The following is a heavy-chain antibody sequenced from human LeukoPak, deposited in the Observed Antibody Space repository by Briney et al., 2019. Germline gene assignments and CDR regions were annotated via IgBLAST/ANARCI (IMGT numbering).Heavy chain of an antibody. CDR2: INPNSGGT. CDR3: ARAASVLGVRFYFDY. V-gene: IGHV1-2*02. J-gene: IGHJ4*02. Sequence: ASVKVSCKASGYTFTGYYMHWVRQAPGQGLEWMGWINPNSGGTNYAQKFQGRVTMTRDTSISTAYVELSRLRSDDTAVYYCARAASVLGVRFYFDYWGQGTLVTVSS. CDR1: GYTFTGYY. D-gene: IGHD2-8*02.